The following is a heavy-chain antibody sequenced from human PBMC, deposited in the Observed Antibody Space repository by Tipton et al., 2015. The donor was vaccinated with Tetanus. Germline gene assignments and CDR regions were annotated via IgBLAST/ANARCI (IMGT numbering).Heavy chain of an antibody. CDR1: GYEFISYW. CDR2: IYPADSDI. D-gene: IGHD7-27*01. V-gene: IGHV5-51*01. J-gene: IGHJ2*01. CDR3: ARRLGPYTGDQIWHFDL. Sequence: VQLVQSGAEVKKPGESLRISCKASGYEFISYWIAWVRQMPGKGLEWMGVIYPADSDIRNSPSFQGQVTMSVDKSTSTAYLQWRSLKASDSAMYYCARRLGPYTGDQIWHFDLWGRGTLVTVSS.